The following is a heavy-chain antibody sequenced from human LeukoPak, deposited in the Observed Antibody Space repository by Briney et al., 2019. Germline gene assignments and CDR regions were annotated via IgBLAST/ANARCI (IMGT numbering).Heavy chain of an antibody. CDR2: IYYSGST. CDR1: GCSLSNYY. CDR3: ARHSETCSGGSCFLDYFDY. D-gene: IGHD2-15*01. V-gene: IGHV4-59*08. J-gene: IGHJ4*02. Sequence: SETLSLTCTVSGCSLSNYYWSWLRQPPWKGLEWIGYIYYSGSTNYNPSLKSRLTISVDTPKTHFSLRLTSVTAADTAVYYCARHSETCSGGSCFLDYFDYWGQGTLVTVSS.